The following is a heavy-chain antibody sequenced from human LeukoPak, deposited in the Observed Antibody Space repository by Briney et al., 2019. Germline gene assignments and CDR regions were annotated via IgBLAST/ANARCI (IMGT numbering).Heavy chain of an antibody. CDR1: GYTFTSHY. J-gene: IGHJ4*02. D-gene: IGHD3-3*01. CDR2: MNPNSGNT. CDR3: ASQNDFWSGHQRV. Sequence: GASVKVSCKASGYTFTSHYIHWVRQATGQGLEWMGWMNPNSGNTGYAQKFQGRVTITRNTSISTAYMELSSLRSEDTAVYYCASQNDFWSGHQRVWGQGTLVTVSS. V-gene: IGHV1-8*01.